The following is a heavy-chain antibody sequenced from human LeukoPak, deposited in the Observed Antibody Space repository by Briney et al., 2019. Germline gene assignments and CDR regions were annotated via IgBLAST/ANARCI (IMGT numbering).Heavy chain of an antibody. CDR2: IYTSGST. CDR1: GGSISSYY. CDR3: ARDWYYYDSSGYHSWFDP. V-gene: IGHV4-4*07. Sequence: SETLSLTCTVSGGSISSYYWSWIRQPAGKGLEWIGRIYTSGSTNYNPSLKSRVTMSVDTSKNQFSLKLSSVTAADTAVYYCARDWYYYDSSGYHSWFDPWGQGTLVTVSS. D-gene: IGHD3-22*01. J-gene: IGHJ5*02.